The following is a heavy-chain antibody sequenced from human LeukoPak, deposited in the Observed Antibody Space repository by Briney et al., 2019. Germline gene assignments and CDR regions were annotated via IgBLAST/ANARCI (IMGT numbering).Heavy chain of an antibody. J-gene: IGHJ4*02. D-gene: IGHD4-23*01. CDR1: GYTFTGYG. CDR2: IIAYDGDT. V-gene: IGHV1-18*01. CDR3: ARDYGGTFYDY. Sequence: ASVKVSCKASGYTFTGYGISWVRQAPGQGLEWMGWIIAYDGDTNYAQKLQDRVTITTDTSTSTAYMELRGLRSDDTAVYYCARDYGGTFYDYWGPGTLVTVSS.